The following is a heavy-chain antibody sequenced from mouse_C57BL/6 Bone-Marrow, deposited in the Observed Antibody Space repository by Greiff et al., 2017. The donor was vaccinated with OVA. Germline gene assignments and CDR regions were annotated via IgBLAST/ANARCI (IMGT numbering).Heavy chain of an antibody. CDR1: GFTFTDYY. CDR2: IRNKANGYTT. Sequence: EVKLMESGGGLVQSGGSLSLSCAASGFTFTDYYMSWVRQPPGKALEWLGFIRNKANGYTTEYSASVKGRFTISRDNSQSILYLQMNALRAEDSATYYCARFPYYYGSLHYFDYWGQGTTLTVSS. CDR3: ARFPYYYGSLHYFDY. D-gene: IGHD1-1*01. J-gene: IGHJ2*01. V-gene: IGHV7-3*01.